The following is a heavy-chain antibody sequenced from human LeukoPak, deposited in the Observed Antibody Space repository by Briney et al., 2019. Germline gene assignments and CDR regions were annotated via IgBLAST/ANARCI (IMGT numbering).Heavy chain of an antibody. V-gene: IGHV3-64*02. Sequence: PGGSLRLSCAASGFTFSSYAMHWVRQAPGKGLEYVSAISSNGGSTFYADSVKGRFTISRDNSKNTLYLQMGSLRSEDMAVCYCARAFGAENFDYWGQGTLVTVSS. J-gene: IGHJ4*02. CDR3: ARAFGAENFDY. CDR1: GFTFSSYA. CDR2: ISSNGGST. D-gene: IGHD1-26*01.